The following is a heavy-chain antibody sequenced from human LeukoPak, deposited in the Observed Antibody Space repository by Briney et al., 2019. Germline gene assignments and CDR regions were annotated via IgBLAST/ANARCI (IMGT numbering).Heavy chain of an antibody. V-gene: IGHV3-53*04. CDR2: ISSGGTT. CDR1: GFTVSSNF. CDR3: ARDRSYGDFAWGY. D-gene: IGHD4-17*01. Sequence: GGSLRLSCAASGFTVSSNFMTWVRQAPGKGLEWVSVISSGGTTYYADSVKGRFTISRHISKNTVYLQMNSLRAEDTAVYYCARDRSYGDFAWGYWGQGTLVTVSS. J-gene: IGHJ4*02.